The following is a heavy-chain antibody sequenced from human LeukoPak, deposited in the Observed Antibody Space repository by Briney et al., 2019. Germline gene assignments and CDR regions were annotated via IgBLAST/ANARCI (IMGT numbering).Heavy chain of an antibody. CDR1: GYTFTTYA. Sequence: ASVKVSCKASGYTFTTYAMHWVRQAPGQRLEWMGWINAGNGNTKYSQKFQGRVTITRDTSASTAYMELSSLRSEDTAVYYCTIYGDYSKHYFDYWGQGTLVTVSS. CDR3: TIYGDYSKHYFDY. J-gene: IGHJ4*02. D-gene: IGHD4-17*01. V-gene: IGHV1-3*01. CDR2: INAGNGNT.